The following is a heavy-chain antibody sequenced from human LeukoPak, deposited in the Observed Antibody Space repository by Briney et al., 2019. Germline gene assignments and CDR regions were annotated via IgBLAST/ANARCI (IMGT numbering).Heavy chain of an antibody. CDR3: ARDGSGRYYFDY. CDR1: GGSISSYY. Sequence: PSETLSLTCTVSGGSISSYYWSWIRQPLGKGLEWIGYIYYSGSTNYKPSLKSRVTISVDTSKNQFSLKLTSVTAADTAVYYCARDGSGRYYFDYWGQGTLVTVSS. V-gene: IGHV4-59*01. J-gene: IGHJ4*02. D-gene: IGHD3-10*01. CDR2: IYYSGST.